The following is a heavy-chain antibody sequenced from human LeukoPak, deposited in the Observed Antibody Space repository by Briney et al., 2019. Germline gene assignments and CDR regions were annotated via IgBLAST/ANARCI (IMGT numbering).Heavy chain of an antibody. J-gene: IGHJ4*02. CDR1: GFIFANEP. Sequence: GGSLRLSCAASGFIFANEPMNWVRETPGKGLEWVAQIRSDTKTIVYAESVKGRFTISRDNARDSLSLQMNSLRVEDTAVYYCVRDYNWVFDYWGQGALVTVSS. D-gene: IGHD1-20*01. V-gene: IGHV3-48*01. CDR3: VRDYNWVFDY. CDR2: IRSDTKTI.